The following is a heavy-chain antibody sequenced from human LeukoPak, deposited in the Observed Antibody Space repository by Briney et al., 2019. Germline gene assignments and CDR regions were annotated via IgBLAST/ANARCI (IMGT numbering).Heavy chain of an antibody. Sequence: ASVKVSCKASGYTFTSYGISWVRQAPGQGLEWMGWISAYNGNTNYAQKLQGRVTMTTDTSTSTAYMELRSLRSDDTAVYYCARVKYSSDYVVWDWFDPWGQGTLVTVSS. J-gene: IGHJ5*02. CDR2: ISAYNGNT. CDR3: ARVKYSSDYVVWDWFDP. D-gene: IGHD3-22*01. V-gene: IGHV1-18*01. CDR1: GYTFTSYG.